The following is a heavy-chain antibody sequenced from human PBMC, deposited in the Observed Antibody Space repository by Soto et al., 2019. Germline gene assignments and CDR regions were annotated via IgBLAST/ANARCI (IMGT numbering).Heavy chain of an antibody. CDR1: GFTFSSYA. V-gene: IGHV3-30-3*01. D-gene: IGHD6-19*01. J-gene: IGHJ5*02. CDR2: ISYDGSNK. CDR3: ARGSRSGWFSGWFDP. Sequence: QVQLVESGGGVVQPGRSLRLSCAAYGFTFSSYAMHWVRQAPGKGLEWVAVISYDGSNKYYADSVKGRFTISRDNSKNTLYLQMNSLRAEDTAVYYCARGSRSGWFSGWFDPWGQGTLVTVSS.